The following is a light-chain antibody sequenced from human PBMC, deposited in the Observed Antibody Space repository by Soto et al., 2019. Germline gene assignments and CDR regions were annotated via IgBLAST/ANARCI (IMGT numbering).Light chain of an antibody. Sequence: EIVLTQSPGTLSLSPGERATLSCRASQSVSSYYLAWYQQKPGQAPRLLMFGSSSRATGIPDRFSGSGSGTDFTLTIGRLEPEDFAVYYCQQYGSSLSWTFGQGTKVDIK. J-gene: IGKJ1*01. CDR1: QSVSSYY. CDR2: GSS. V-gene: IGKV3-20*01. CDR3: QQYGSSLSWT.